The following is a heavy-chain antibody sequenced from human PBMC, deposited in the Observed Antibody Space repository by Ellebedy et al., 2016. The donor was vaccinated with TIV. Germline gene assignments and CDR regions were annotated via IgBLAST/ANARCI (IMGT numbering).Heavy chain of an antibody. Sequence: SETLSLTCTVSGGSISSYYWSWIRQPPGKGLEWIGYIYYSGSTNYNPSLKSRVTISVDTSKNQFSLKLSSVTAADTAVYYCAINDYGDYRYWGQGTLVTVSS. CDR1: GGSISSYY. CDR2: IYYSGST. J-gene: IGHJ4*02. V-gene: IGHV4-59*08. D-gene: IGHD4-17*01. CDR3: AINDYGDYRY.